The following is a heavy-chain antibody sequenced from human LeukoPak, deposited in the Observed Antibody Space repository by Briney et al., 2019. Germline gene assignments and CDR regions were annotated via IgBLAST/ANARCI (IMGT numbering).Heavy chain of an antibody. D-gene: IGHD1-1*01. Sequence: SETLSLTCTVSGGSISSGDYYWSWIRQPPGKGLEWIGYIYNSGSPTYNPSLKSRVTISVDTSKNQFSLQLRSVTAADTAVYYCAGDVMSTALDAFDVWGQGTMVTVSS. CDR3: AGDVMSTALDAFDV. CDR1: GGSISSGDYY. J-gene: IGHJ3*01. V-gene: IGHV4-61*08. CDR2: IYNSGSP.